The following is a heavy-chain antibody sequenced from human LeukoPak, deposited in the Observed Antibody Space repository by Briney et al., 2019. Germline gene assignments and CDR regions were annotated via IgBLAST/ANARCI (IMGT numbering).Heavy chain of an antibody. J-gene: IGHJ4*02. D-gene: IGHD2-15*01. V-gene: IGHV1-58*02. CDR3: AADLNGSCAY. CDR1: GFTFTSSA. CDR2: IVVGSGNT. Sequence: GASVKVSCKASGFTFTSSAMQWVRQARGQRLEWIGWIVVGSGNTNYAQKFQERVTITRDVSSSTAYMELSSLRSEDTAVYYCAADLNGSCAYWGQGTLVTVSS.